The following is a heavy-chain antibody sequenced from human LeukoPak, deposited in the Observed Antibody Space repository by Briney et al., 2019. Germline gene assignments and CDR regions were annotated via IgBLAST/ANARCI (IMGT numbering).Heavy chain of an antibody. Sequence: GGSLRLSCAASGFTLSAYTMNWVRQAPGKGLEWVSYVSSSGGTIYYADSVKGRFTISRDNAKNSLYLQMNRLRAEDTAVYYCARVGTTNYYFYYMDVRGKGTTVTVSS. CDR3: ARVGTTNYYFYYMDV. V-gene: IGHV3-48*04. J-gene: IGHJ6*03. D-gene: IGHD1-1*01. CDR1: GFTLSAYT. CDR2: VSSSGGTI.